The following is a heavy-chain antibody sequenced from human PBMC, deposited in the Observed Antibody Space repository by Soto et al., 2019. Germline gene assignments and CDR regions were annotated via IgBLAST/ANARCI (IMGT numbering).Heavy chain of an antibody. Sequence: QVQLQESGPGLVKSSQTLSLTCTVSGDSISSGGYYWSWIRQHPGKGLEWIGYIYYSGSTYYNPARISRVTLSVDTSKNQFSLNLYSVTAADTAVYYCARRSMVRGVSTWFDPWGQGTLVTVYS. D-gene: IGHD3-10*01. J-gene: IGHJ5*02. CDR1: GDSISSGGYY. CDR2: IYYSGST. V-gene: IGHV4-31*03. CDR3: ARRSMVRGVSTWFDP.